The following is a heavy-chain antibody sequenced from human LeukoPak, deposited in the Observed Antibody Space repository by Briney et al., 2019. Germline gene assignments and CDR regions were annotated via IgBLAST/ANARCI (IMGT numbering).Heavy chain of an antibody. CDR1: GGTFSSYA. CDR2: IIPIFGTA. J-gene: IGHJ4*02. Sequence: SVKVSCKASGGTFSSYAISRVRQAPGQGLEWMGGIIPIFGTANYAQKFQGRVTITTDESTSTAYMELSSLRSEDTAVYYCARTGRDGYNWIDYWGQGTLVTVSS. V-gene: IGHV1-69*05. CDR3: ARTGRDGYNWIDY. D-gene: IGHD5-24*01.